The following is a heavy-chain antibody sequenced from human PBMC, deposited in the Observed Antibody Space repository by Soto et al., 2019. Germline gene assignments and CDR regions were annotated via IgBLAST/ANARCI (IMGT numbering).Heavy chain of an antibody. D-gene: IGHD3-22*01. V-gene: IGHV1-69*12. CDR2: IIPIFGTA. CDR1: GGTFSSYA. CDR3: ARDHTQGYDSSGYYTYYFDY. Sequence: QVQLVQSGAEVKKPGSSVKVSCKASGGTFSSYAISWVRQAPGQGLEWMGGIIPIFGTANYAQKFQGRVTITADESTSTAYMELSSLRSEDTAVYYCARDHTQGYDSSGYYTYYFDYWGQGTLVTVSS. J-gene: IGHJ4*02.